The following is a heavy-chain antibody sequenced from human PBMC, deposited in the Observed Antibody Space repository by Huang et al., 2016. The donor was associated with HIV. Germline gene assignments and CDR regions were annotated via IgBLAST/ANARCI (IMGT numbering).Heavy chain of an antibody. J-gene: IGHJ4*02. V-gene: IGHV1-69*13. CDR2: ISPICGTA. CDR3: ARARGYYDSSVSYYFDY. CDR1: GGTFSSYA. Sequence: QVQLVQSGAEVKKPGSSVKVSCKASGGTFSSYAISWVRQAPGQGLEGMGGISPICGTANYSQKVQGRVTITADESTSTAYMELGSLRSEDTAVYYCARARGYYDSSVSYYFDYWGQGTLVTVSS. D-gene: IGHD3-22*01.